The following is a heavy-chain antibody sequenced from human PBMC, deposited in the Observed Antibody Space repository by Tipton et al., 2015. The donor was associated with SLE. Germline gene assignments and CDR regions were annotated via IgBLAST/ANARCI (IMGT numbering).Heavy chain of an antibody. CDR1: GGSISSSSYY. V-gene: IGHV4-39*07. Sequence: TLSLTCTVSGGSISSSSYYWGWIRQPPGKGLEWIGSIYYSGSTYYNPSLKSRVTISVDTSKNQFSLKLSSVTAADTAVYYCARGYCSGGSRSRWSYFDLWGRRTLVTVSS. J-gene: IGHJ2*01. CDR3: ARGYCSGGSRSRWSYFDL. D-gene: IGHD2-15*01. CDR2: IYYSGST.